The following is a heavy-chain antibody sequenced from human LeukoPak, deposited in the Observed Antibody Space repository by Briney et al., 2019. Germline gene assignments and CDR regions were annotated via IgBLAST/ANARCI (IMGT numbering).Heavy chain of an antibody. CDR1: GGSISSSGSY. V-gene: IGHV4-39*07. CDR3: ARVMAARREDLNWFDP. CDR2: IYYSGNT. J-gene: IGHJ5*02. D-gene: IGHD6-6*01. Sequence: SETLSLTCTVSGGSISSSGSYWGWIRQPPGKGLKWIGSIYYSGNTYNPSLKSRVTILVDTSKNQFSLILTSVNAADTAVYYCARVMAARREDLNWFDPWGQGTLVTVSS.